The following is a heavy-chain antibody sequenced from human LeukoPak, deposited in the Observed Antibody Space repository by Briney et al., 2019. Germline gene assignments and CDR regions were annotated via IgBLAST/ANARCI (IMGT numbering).Heavy chain of an antibody. D-gene: IGHD6-19*01. V-gene: IGHV3-33*01. CDR3: ARDRPLGYSSGWSAFDI. J-gene: IGHJ3*02. CDR1: GFTFSSYG. Sequence: GGSLRLSCAASGFTFSSYGMHWVRQAPGKGLEWVAVIWYDGSNKYYADSVKGRFTISRDNSKNTLYLQMNSLRAEDTAVYYCARDRPLGYSSGWSAFDIWGQGTMVTVSS. CDR2: IWYDGSNK.